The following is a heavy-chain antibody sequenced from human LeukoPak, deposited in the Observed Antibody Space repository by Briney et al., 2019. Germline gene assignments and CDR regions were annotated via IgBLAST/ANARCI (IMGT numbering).Heavy chain of an antibody. J-gene: IGHJ6*03. CDR2: ISGSGGST. CDR3: AKGAYYDFWSGYYTDYYYYYMDV. CDR1: GFTFSSYS. V-gene: IGHV3-23*01. Sequence: PGGSLRLSCAASGFTFSSYSMNWVRQAPGKGLEWVSAISGSGGSTYYADSVKGRFTISRDNSKNTLYLQMNSLRAEDTAVYYCAKGAYYDFWSGYYTDYYYYYMDVWGKGTTVTVSS. D-gene: IGHD3-3*01.